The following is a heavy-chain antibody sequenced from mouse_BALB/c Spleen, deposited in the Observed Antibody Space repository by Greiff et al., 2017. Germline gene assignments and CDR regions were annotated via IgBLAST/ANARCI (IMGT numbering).Heavy chain of an antibody. J-gene: IGHJ1*01. Sequence: QGQLQQSGAELVKPGASVKLSCKASGYTFTSYYMYWVKQRPGQGLEWIGEINPSNGGTNFNEKFKSKATLTVDKSSSTAYMQLSSLTSEDSAVYYCTRGGYFDVWGAGTTVTVSS. CDR3: TRGGYFDV. CDR2: INPSNGGT. V-gene: IGHV1S81*02. CDR1: GYTFTSYY.